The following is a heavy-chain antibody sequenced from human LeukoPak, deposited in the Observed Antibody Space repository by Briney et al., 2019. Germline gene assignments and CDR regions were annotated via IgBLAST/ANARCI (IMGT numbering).Heavy chain of an antibody. V-gene: IGHV3-11*06. D-gene: IGHD6-19*01. Sequence: PGGSLRLSCAASGFTFSDYYTSWIRQAPGKGLEWVSYISSSSSYTNYADSVKGRFTISRDNAKNSLYLQMNSLRAEDTAVYYCAKGSSSGWYGEGAFDIWGQGTMVTVSS. CDR2: ISSSSSYT. CDR3: AKGSSSGWYGEGAFDI. CDR1: GFTFSDYY. J-gene: IGHJ3*02.